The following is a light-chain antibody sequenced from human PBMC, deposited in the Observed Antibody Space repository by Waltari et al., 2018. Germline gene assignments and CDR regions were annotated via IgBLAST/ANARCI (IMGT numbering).Light chain of an antibody. Sequence: DIQMTQSPSSLSASVGDRVTTTCRASQGLSNYLAWYQQQPGKVPKLLIYAASTLQSGVPSRFSGSGSGTDFTLTISSLQPEDVATYYCQKYNSATPRTFGQGTKVEIK. CDR2: AAS. CDR1: QGLSNY. CDR3: QKYNSATPRT. V-gene: IGKV1-27*01. J-gene: IGKJ1*01.